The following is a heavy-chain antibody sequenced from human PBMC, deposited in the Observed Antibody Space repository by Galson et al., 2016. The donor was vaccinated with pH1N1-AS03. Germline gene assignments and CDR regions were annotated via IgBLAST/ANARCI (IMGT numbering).Heavy chain of an antibody. Sequence: SLRLSCAASGFNFCGYYMSWIRQAPGKGLEWVSYINAGNNYREYADSVKGRFTVSRDNAKSSLYLQMKSLRAEDTAVYYRARLQRDTILTDSFLDYWGQGTLVTVSS. D-gene: IGHD5-18*01. J-gene: IGHJ4*02. CDR2: INAGNNYR. CDR1: GFNFCGYY. V-gene: IGHV3-11*06. CDR3: ARLQRDTILTDSFLDY.